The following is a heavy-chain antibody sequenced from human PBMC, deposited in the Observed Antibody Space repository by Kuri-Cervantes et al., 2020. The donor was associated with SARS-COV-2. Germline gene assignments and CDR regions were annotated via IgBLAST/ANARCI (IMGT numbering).Heavy chain of an antibody. J-gene: IGHJ4*02. V-gene: IGHV5-51*01. CDR2: IDPHDSET. CDR3: VRLKATYLDC. CDR1: EYTFTDFW. D-gene: IGHD2-21*01. Sequence: GESLKISCKGVEYTFTDFWIGWVRQTPGKGLEWIGIIDPHDSETKYSPSFQGQVSISADRSINAVYLEWRSLKASDSAMYYCVRLKATYLDCWGQGTLVTVSS.